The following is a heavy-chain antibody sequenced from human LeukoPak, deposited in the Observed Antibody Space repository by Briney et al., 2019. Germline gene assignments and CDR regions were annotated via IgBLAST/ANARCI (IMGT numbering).Heavy chain of an antibody. D-gene: IGHD1-1*01. Sequence: SETLSLTCAVYGGSFSGYYWSWIRQPPGKGLEWIGYIYYSGSTNYNPSLKSRVTISVDTSKNQFSLKLSSVTAADTAVYYCARASWNYYYYGMDVWGQGTTVTVSS. V-gene: IGHV4-59*01. CDR1: GGSFSGYY. CDR2: IYYSGST. J-gene: IGHJ6*02. CDR3: ARASWNYYYYGMDV.